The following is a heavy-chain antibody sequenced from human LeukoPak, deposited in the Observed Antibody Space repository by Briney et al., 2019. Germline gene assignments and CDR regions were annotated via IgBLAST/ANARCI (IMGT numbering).Heavy chain of an antibody. CDR3: TAQGVAGSYGYGMDV. D-gene: IGHD6-19*01. CDR2: IKSKTNGCTT. V-gene: IGHV3-15*01. J-gene: IGHJ6*02. Sequence: GGSLRLSCAASGFTFSNAWMSWVRQAPGNVLEWVGRIKSKTNGCTTDYAARVKGRFTISRDDSKNTLYLQMHSLKTADTAVYYCTAQGVAGSYGYGMDVWGQGTTVTVSS. CDR1: GFTFSNAW.